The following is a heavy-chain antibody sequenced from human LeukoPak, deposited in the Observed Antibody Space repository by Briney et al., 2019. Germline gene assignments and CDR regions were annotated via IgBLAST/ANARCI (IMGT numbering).Heavy chain of an antibody. V-gene: IGHV1-8*01. CDR2: MNPNSGNT. CDR3: AREYSSSSRFDP. Sequence: ASVKVSCKASGYTFTSYDINWVRQATGQGLEWMGWMNPNSGNTGYAQKFQGRVTMTRDTSTSTVYMELSSLRSEDTAVYYCAREYSSSSRFDPWGQGTLVTVSS. J-gene: IGHJ5*02. D-gene: IGHD6-6*01. CDR1: GYTFTSYD.